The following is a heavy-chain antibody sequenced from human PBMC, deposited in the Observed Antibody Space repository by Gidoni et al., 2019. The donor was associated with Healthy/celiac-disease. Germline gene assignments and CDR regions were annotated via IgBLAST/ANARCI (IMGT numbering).Heavy chain of an antibody. CDR1: GFTVSSNY. CDR2: IYSGGST. V-gene: IGHV3-53*04. CDR3: ARDLVGYCSSTSCYTPTTYYGMDV. D-gene: IGHD2-2*02. J-gene: IGHJ6*02. Sequence: EVQLVESGGGLVQPGGSLRLSCAASGFTVSSNYMSWVRQAPGKGLEWVSVIYSGGSTYYADSVKGRFTISRHNSKNTLYLQMNSLRAEDTAVYYCARDLVGYCSSTSCYTPTTYYGMDVWGQGTTVTVSS.